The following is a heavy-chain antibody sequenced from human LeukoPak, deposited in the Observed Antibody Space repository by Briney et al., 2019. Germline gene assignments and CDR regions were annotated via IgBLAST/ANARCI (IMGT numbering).Heavy chain of an antibody. CDR1: GHTFTRYY. Sequence: ASVKVSCRASGHTFTRYYVHWVRQAPGQGLEWMGIINPSAGSTTYGQSLQGRVTMTRDTSTSTVYMQLSSLRSEDTAVYYCARGEYAFDIWGQGTKVTVSS. J-gene: IGHJ3*02. CDR2: INPSAGST. V-gene: IGHV1-46*04. D-gene: IGHD3-10*01. CDR3: ARGEYAFDI.